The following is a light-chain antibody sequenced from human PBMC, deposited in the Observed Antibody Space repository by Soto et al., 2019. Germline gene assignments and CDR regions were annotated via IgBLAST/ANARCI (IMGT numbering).Light chain of an antibody. V-gene: IGKV1-27*01. Sequence: DIPMTQSPSSLSASVGDRVTITCRASQGISNYLAWYQQIPGKVPKLLISAASTVQSRVPSRFSGSGSGTDFTLTISSLQPEDVATYYCQKYTNVPAFGGGTKVEIK. J-gene: IGKJ4*01. CDR2: AAS. CDR1: QGISNY. CDR3: QKYTNVPA.